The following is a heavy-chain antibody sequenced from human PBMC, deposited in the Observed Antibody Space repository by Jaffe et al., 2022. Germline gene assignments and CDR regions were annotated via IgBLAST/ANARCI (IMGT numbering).Heavy chain of an antibody. Sequence: EVQLVQSGAEVKKPGESLKISCKGSGYSFTSYWIGWVRQMPGKGLEWMGIIYPGDSDTRYSPSFQGQVTISADKSISTAYLQWSSLKASDTAMYYCARSSPSNYDYIWGSYADFDYWGQGTLVTVSS. CDR2: IYPGDSDT. V-gene: IGHV5-51*03. D-gene: IGHD3-16*01. CDR1: GYSFTSYW. J-gene: IGHJ4*02. CDR3: ARSSPSNYDYIWGSYADFDY.